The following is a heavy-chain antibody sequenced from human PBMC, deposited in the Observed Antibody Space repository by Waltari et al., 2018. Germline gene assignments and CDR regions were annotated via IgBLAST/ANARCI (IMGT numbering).Heavy chain of an antibody. J-gene: IGHJ5*02. Sequence: QVQLQESGPGLVKPSETLSLTCTVSGGSISSHYWSWIRQPPGKGLEWIGYIYYSGSTNYNPSLKSRVTISVDTSKNQFSLKLSSVTAADTAVYYCAREKVGATKRTRKWFDPWGQGTLVTVSS. CDR3: AREKVGATKRTRKWFDP. CDR1: GGSISSHY. CDR2: IYYSGST. D-gene: IGHD1-26*01. V-gene: IGHV4-59*11.